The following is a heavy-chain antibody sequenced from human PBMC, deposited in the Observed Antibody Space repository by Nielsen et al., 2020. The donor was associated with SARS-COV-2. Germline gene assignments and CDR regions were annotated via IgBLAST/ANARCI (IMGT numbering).Heavy chain of an antibody. D-gene: IGHD3-10*01. CDR3: AVGSSGSYRSYYYYYMDV. CDR1: GYTFTSYY. J-gene: IGHJ6*03. Sequence: ASVKVSCKASGYTFTSYYMHWVRQAPGQGLEWMGRINPNSGGTNYAQKFQGRVTMTRNTSISTAYMELSSLRSEDTAVYYCAVGSSGSYRSYYYYYMDVWGKGTTVTVSS. CDR2: INPNSGGT. V-gene: IGHV1-2*06.